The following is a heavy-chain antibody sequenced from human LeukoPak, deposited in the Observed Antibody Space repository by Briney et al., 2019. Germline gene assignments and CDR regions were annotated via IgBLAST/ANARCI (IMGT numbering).Heavy chain of an antibody. CDR3: ARDPLRYFNWNHYYYYMDV. J-gene: IGHJ6*03. V-gene: IGHV3-48*03. Sequence: GGSLRLSCAASGFTFSSYEMNWVRQAPGKGLEWVSYISSSGSTIYYADSVKGRFTISRDNAKNSLYLQMNSLKTEDTAVYYCARDPLRYFNWNHYYYYMDVWGKGTTVTISS. CDR1: GFTFSSYE. D-gene: IGHD3-9*01. CDR2: ISSSGSTI.